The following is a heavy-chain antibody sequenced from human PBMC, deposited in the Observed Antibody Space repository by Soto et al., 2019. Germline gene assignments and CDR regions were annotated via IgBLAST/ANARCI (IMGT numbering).Heavy chain of an antibody. CDR1: GFTVSHYG. J-gene: IGHJ4*02. D-gene: IGHD2-8*02. V-gene: IGHV3-30*03. Sequence: QVQLVESGGGVVQPGRSLRLSCAVSGFTVSHYGMHWVRQAPGKGLEWVAVISRDGGTKYYADSVKGRSTISRDNSRNTLFLEMNSLRGDDMAVYYCTGEGASGYWGQGTLVTVSS. CDR2: ISRDGGTK. CDR3: TGEGASGY.